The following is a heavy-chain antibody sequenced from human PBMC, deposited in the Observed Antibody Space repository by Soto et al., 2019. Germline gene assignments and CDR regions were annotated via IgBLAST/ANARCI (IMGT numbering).Heavy chain of an antibody. J-gene: IGHJ6*02. CDR3: TKASPDRHHMDV. V-gene: IGHV3-23*01. Sequence: EVQLLESGGDLVQPGGSLRLSCAASGFNFSKFVMRWVRQTPGKGLEWVSTITETGGDTYYTDSVKGRFTISRDNSKNTLYLQMTSLRAEDTALYYCTKASPDRHHMDVWGQGTTVTVSS. CDR2: ITETGGDT. CDR1: GFNFSKFV.